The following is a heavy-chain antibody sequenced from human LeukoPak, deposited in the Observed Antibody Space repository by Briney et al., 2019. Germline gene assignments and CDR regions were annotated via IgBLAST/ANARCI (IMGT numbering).Heavy chain of an antibody. V-gene: IGHV3-9*01. J-gene: IGHJ4*02. CDR3: AKDIGAKGGRFDY. CDR1: GFTFDDYA. D-gene: IGHD3-10*01. Sequence: GGSLRLSCAASGFTFDDYAMHWVRQAPGKGLEWVSGISWNSGSMGYADSVKGRFTISRDNAKNSLYLQMNSLRAEDTALYYCAKDIGAKGGRFDYWGQGTLVTVSS. CDR2: ISWNSGSM.